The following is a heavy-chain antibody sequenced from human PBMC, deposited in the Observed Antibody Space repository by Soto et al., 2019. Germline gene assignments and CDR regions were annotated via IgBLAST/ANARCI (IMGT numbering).Heavy chain of an antibody. D-gene: IGHD4-17*01. CDR3: ARGDYGDYHYRFDY. Sequence: QVQLQQWGAGLLKPSETLSLTCAVYGGSFSGYYWSWIRQPPGKGLEWIGEINHSGSTNYNPSLKSRVTISVDTSKNQFSLKLSSVTAADTAVYYCARGDYGDYHYRFDYWGQGTLVTVSS. CDR1: GGSFSGYY. CDR2: INHSGST. V-gene: IGHV4-34*01. J-gene: IGHJ4*02.